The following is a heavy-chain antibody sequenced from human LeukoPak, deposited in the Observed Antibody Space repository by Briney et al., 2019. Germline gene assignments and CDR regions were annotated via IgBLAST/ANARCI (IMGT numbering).Heavy chain of an antibody. CDR1: GFTFSSYW. Sequence: PGGSLRLSCAASGFTFSSYWMSWVRQAPGKGLEWVANIKQDGSEKYYVNSVKGRFTISRDNAKNSLYLQMNSLRAEDTAVYYCARVGPDYDFFGDYYYMDVWGKGTTVTVSS. J-gene: IGHJ6*03. CDR2: IKQDGSEK. D-gene: IGHD3-3*01. V-gene: IGHV3-7*01. CDR3: ARVGPDYDFFGDYYYMDV.